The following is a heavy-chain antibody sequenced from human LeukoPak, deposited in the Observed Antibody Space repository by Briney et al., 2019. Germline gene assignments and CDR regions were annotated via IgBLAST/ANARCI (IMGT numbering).Heavy chain of an antibody. CDR1: SGSISSYY. V-gene: IGHV4-59*01. Sequence: SSETLSLTCTVSSGSISSYYWSWIRQPPGKGLEWIGYIYYSGSTNYNPSLKSRVTISVDTSKNQFSLKLSSVTAADTAVYYCARLTGPGAFDIWGQGTMVTVSS. CDR3: ARLTGPGAFDI. D-gene: IGHD3-9*01. CDR2: IYYSGST. J-gene: IGHJ3*02.